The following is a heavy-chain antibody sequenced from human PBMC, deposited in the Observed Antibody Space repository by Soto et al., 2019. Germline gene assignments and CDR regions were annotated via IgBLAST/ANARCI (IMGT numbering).Heavy chain of an antibody. CDR3: ARGGKFEFWRKGLDV. J-gene: IGHJ6*02. V-gene: IGHV1-46*01. CDR2: INPSGGST. D-gene: IGHD3-3*01. CDR1: GYTFTSYY. Sequence: GASVKVSCKASGYTFTSYYMHWVRQAPGQGLEWMGIINPSGGSTSYAQKFQGRVTMNRNISRNTAHMELGSLKSEDTAVYYCARGGKFEFWRKGLDVWGQGTTVTVSS.